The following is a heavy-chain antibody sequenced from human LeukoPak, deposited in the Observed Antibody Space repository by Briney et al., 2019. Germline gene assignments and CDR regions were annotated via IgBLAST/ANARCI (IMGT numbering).Heavy chain of an antibody. CDR2: ISSSGSTI. Sequence: PSGGSLRLSCAASGFTFSSYEMNWVRQAPGKGLEWVSYISSSGSTIYYADSVKGRFTISRDNAKNSLYLQMNSLRAEDTAVYYCARGIEGPNSSGWYWGQGTLVTVSS. D-gene: IGHD6-19*01. J-gene: IGHJ4*02. V-gene: IGHV3-48*03. CDR3: ARGIEGPNSSGWY. CDR1: GFTFSSYE.